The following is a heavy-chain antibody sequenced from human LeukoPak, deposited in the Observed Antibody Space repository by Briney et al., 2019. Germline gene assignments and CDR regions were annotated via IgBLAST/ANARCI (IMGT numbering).Heavy chain of an antibody. CDR3: ARDTAMVKFDQ. CDR1: AHTFNRNA. CDR2: INTNTGNP. V-gene: IGHV7-4-1*02. J-gene: IGHJ4*02. D-gene: IGHD5-18*01. Sequence: ASVKVSCKGSAHTFNRNAMNWVRQAPGQGLEWMGWINTNTGNPTYAQGFTGRFVFSLDTSVSTAYLQISSLKAEDTAVYYCARDTAMVKFDQWGQGTLVTVPS.